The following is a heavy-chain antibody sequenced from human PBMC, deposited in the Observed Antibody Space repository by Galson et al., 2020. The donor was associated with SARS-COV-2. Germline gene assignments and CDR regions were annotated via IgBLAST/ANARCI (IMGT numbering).Heavy chain of an antibody. V-gene: IGHV3-30-3*01. CDR2: ISYDGSNK. CDR1: GFTFSSYA. Sequence: GGSLRLSCAASGFTFSSYAMHWVRQAPGKGLEWVAVISYDGSNKYYADSVKGRFTISRDNSKNSLYLQMNSLRAEDTAVYYCARDRGITGTTSGDYWGQGTLVTVSS. J-gene: IGHJ4*02. D-gene: IGHD1-7*01. CDR3: ARDRGITGTTSGDY.